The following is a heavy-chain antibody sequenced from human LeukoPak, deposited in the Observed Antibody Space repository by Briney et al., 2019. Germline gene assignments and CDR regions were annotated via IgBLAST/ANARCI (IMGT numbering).Heavy chain of an antibody. D-gene: IGHD3-22*01. CDR3: ASRKFYYDSSGYSSDAFDI. V-gene: IGHV3-21*01. J-gene: IGHJ3*02. CDR2: ISSSSSYI. Sequence: GGSLRLSCAASGFTFSSYSMNWVRQAPGKGLEWVSCISSSSSYIYYADSVKGRFTISRDNAKNSLYLQMNSLRAEDTAIYYCASRKFYYDSSGYSSDAFDIWGQGTMVTVSS. CDR1: GFTFSSYS.